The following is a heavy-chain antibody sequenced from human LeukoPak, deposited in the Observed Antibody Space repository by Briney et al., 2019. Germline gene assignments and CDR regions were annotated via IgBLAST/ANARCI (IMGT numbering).Heavy chain of an antibody. CDR1: GGSFSGYY. Sequence: PSETLSLTCAVYGGSFSGYYWSWIRQPPGKGLEWIGEINHSGSTNYNPSLKSRVTISVDTSKNQFSLKLSSVTAADTAVYYCARIQLYHGDFDSWGQGTLVTVSS. V-gene: IGHV4-34*01. D-gene: IGHD1-1*01. CDR2: INHSGST. J-gene: IGHJ4*02. CDR3: ARIQLYHGDFDS.